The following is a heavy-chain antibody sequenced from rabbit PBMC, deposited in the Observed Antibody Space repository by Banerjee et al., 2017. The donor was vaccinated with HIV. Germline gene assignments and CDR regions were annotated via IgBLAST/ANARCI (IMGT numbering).Heavy chain of an antibody. Sequence: QEQVVESGGGLVTLGGSLTLTCKASGFSFSSGYDMCWVRQAPGKGLEWIGCIYIGGGWSNYYASWANGRFTISKTSSTTVTLQMTSLTAADTATYFCARDLAGVIGWNFNLWGPGTLVTVS. J-gene: IGHJ4*01. CDR1: GFSFSSGYD. CDR3: ARDLAGVIGWNFNL. CDR2: IYIGGGWSN. D-gene: IGHD4-1*01. V-gene: IGHV1S45*01.